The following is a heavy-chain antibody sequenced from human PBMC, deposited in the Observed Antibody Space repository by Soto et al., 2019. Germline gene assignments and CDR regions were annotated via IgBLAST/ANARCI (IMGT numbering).Heavy chain of an antibody. D-gene: IGHD3-10*01. Sequence: SETLSLTCTVSGGSISSGDYYWSWIRQPPGKGLEWIGYIYYSGSTYYNPSLKSRVTISVDTSKNQFSLKLSSVTAADTAVYYCARVSLRISGSYLSFDPWGQGTLVTVS. CDR1: GGSISSGDYY. CDR2: IYYSGST. CDR3: ARVSLRISGSYLSFDP. V-gene: IGHV4-30-4*01. J-gene: IGHJ5*02.